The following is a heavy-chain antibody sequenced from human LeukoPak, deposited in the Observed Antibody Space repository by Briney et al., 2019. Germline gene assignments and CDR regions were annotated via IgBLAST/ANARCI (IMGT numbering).Heavy chain of an antibody. D-gene: IGHD5-18*01. V-gene: IGHV4-59*08. CDR1: GGSISSYY. CDR3: ARGYCRTYFDY. Sequence: SETLSLTCTVSGGSISSYYWSWIRQPPGKGLEWIGYIYYSGSTNYNPSLKSRVTISIDTSKNQFSLKLSSVTAADTAVYYCARGYCRTYFDYWGQGTLVTVSS. CDR2: IYYSGST. J-gene: IGHJ4*02.